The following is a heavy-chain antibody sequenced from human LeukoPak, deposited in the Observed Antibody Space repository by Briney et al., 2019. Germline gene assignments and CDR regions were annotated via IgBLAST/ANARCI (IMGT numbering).Heavy chain of an antibody. CDR2: ISSSSSYI. CDR3: ARDRRVGDGYNSADY. J-gene: IGHJ4*02. V-gene: IGHV3-21*01. Sequence: GGSLRLSCAASGFTFSSYSMNWVRQAPGKGLEWVSSISSSSSYIYYADSVKGRFTISRDNAKNSLYLQMNSLRAEDTAVYYCARDRRVGDGYNSADYWGQGTLVTVSS. D-gene: IGHD5-24*01. CDR1: GFTFSSYS.